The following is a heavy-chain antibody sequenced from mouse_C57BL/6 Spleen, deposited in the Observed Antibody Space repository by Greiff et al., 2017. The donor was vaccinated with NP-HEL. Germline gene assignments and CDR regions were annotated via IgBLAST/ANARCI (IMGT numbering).Heavy chain of an antibody. CDR2: ISNGGGST. CDR3: ASDYYGSSYEGYFDV. D-gene: IGHD1-1*01. J-gene: IGHJ1*03. V-gene: IGHV5-12*01. CDR1: GFTFSDYY. Sequence: EVMLVESGGGLVPPGGSLKLSCAASGFTFSDYYMYWVRQTPEKRLEWVAYISNGGGSTYYPDTVKGRFTISRDNAKNILYLQMSRLKSEDTAMYYCASDYYGSSYEGYFDVWGTGTTVTVSS.